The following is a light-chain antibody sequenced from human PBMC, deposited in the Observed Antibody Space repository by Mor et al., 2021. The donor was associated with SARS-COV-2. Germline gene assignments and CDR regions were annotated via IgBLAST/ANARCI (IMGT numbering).Light chain of an antibody. CDR1: QSVSNY. CDR3: QQYNNWPPMYT. Sequence: ERATLSCRASQSVSNYLAWYQQKPGQAPRLLIYRASTRATGIPARFSGSGSGTEFTLTISSLESEDFAVYYCQQYNNWPPMYT. J-gene: IGKJ2*01. V-gene: IGKV3-15*01. CDR2: RAS.